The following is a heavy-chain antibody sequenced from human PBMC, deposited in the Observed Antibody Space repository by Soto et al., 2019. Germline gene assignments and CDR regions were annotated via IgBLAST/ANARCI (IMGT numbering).Heavy chain of an antibody. Sequence: GGSLRLSCAASGFTFSSYSMNWVRQAPGKGLEWVSSISSSSSYIYYADSVKGRFTISRDNAKNSLYLQMNSLRAEDTAVYYCASRPGIAVAGTEDYWGQGTLVTVSS. CDR2: ISSSSSYI. CDR3: ASRPGIAVAGTEDY. D-gene: IGHD6-19*01. V-gene: IGHV3-21*01. J-gene: IGHJ4*02. CDR1: GFTFSSYS.